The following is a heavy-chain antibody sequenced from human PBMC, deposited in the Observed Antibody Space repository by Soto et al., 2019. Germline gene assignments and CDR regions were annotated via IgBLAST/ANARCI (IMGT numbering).Heavy chain of an antibody. V-gene: IGHV3-53*04. Sequence: GGSLRLSCAASGFTVSSNYMSWVRQAPGKGLEWVSVIYSGGSTYYADSVKGRFTISRHNSKNTLYLQMNSLRAEDTAVYYCARVSTSVEGVAFDIWGQGTMVTVSS. D-gene: IGHD6-19*01. CDR1: GFTVSSNY. CDR2: IYSGGST. J-gene: IGHJ3*02. CDR3: ARVSTSVEGVAFDI.